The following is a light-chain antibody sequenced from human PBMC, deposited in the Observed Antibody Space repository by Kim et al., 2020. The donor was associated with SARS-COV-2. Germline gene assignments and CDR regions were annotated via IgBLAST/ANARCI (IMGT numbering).Light chain of an antibody. CDR1: QSISSY. CDR2: DVY. V-gene: IGKV1-39*01. J-gene: IGKJ2*01. CDR3: QQSYSSPRT. Sequence: DIQMTQSPSSLSASVGDRVTITCRASQSISSYLNWYQQKPGKAPKLLIYDVYSLQSGVPSRFSGSGSGTDFTLTISSLQPEDFATYYCQQSYSSPRTFGQWTKLEI.